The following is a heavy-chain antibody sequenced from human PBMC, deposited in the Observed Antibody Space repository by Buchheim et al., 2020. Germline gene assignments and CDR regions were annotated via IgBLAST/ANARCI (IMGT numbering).Heavy chain of an antibody. J-gene: IGHJ4*02. Sequence: QVQLVESGGGVVQPGRSLRLSCAASGFTFSSYGMHWVRQAPGKGLEWVAVISYDGSNKYYADSVKGRFTISRDNSKNTLYLQMNSLRAEDTAVYYCAKDRDYSDWGQGTL. D-gene: IGHD4-11*01. CDR3: AKDRDYSD. V-gene: IGHV3-30*18. CDR2: ISYDGSNK. CDR1: GFTFSSYG.